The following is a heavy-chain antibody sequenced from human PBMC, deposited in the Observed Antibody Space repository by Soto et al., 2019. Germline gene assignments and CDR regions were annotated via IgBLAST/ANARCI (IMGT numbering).Heavy chain of an antibody. V-gene: IGHV3-33*01. CDR2: IWYDGSNK. CDR1: VFTFISYG. CDR3: ARSRSGPFDY. J-gene: IGHJ4*02. Sequence: GWSLRLSCASSVFTFISYGMHWVRQAPGKGLEWVAVIWYDGSNKYYADSVKGRFTISRDNSKNTLYLQMNSLRAEDTAVYYCARSRSGPFDYWGQGTLVTVSS. D-gene: IGHD6-6*01.